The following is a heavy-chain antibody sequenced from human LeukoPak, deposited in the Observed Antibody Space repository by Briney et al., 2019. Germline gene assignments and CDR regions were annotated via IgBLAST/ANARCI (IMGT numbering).Heavy chain of an antibody. CDR2: ISYDGSNK. Sequence: GRSLRLSCAASGFTFSSYAMHWVCQAPGKGLEWVAVISYDGSNKYYADSVKGRFTISRDNSKNTLYLQMNSLRAEDTAVYYCARDRRAYPPTYYFDYWGQGTLVTVSS. V-gene: IGHV3-30-3*01. CDR3: ARDRRAYPPTYYFDY. J-gene: IGHJ4*02. CDR1: GFTFSSYA.